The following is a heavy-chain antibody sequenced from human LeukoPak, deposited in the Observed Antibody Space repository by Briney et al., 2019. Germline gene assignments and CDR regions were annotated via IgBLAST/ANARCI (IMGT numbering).Heavy chain of an antibody. V-gene: IGHV1-18*01. D-gene: IGHD3-10*01. CDR1: GYMYTRYG. Sequence: GASVKVFCTASGYMYTRYGIHWVRQAPGQGLEWMGWISAYNGNTKYAQKLQGRVTMTTDTSTSTAHMELRSLRTDDTAVYYCTRGPEWFGVNVDYWGQGTLVTVSS. CDR2: ISAYNGNT. J-gene: IGHJ4*02. CDR3: TRGPEWFGVNVDY.